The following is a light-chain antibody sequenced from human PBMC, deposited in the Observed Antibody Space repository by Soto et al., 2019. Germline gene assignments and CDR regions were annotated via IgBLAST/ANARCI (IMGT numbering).Light chain of an antibody. CDR1: SSDVGGYNH. Sequence: QSVLTQAPSASGSPGQSVTISCTGTSSDVGGYNHVSWYQHHPGKAPKLMIYEVNKRPSGVPDRFSGSKSGNTASLIVSGLQAEDEADYYCSSYAGSSNFVFGGGTKVTVL. CDR3: SSYAGSSNFV. J-gene: IGLJ2*01. CDR2: EVN. V-gene: IGLV2-8*01.